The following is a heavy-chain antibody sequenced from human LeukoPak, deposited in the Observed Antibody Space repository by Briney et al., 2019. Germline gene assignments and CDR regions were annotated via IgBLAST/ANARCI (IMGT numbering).Heavy chain of an antibody. J-gene: IGHJ4*02. CDR2: ISGSGGST. CDR3: AKRASITIFGVVTPRLRSWLSPIDY. D-gene: IGHD3-3*01. CDR1: GFTFSSYA. Sequence: GGSLRLSYAASGFTFSSYAMSWVRQAPGKGLEWVSAISGSGGSTYYADSVKGRFTISRDNSKSTLYLQMNSLRAEDTAVYYCAKRASITIFGVVTPRLRSWLSPIDYWGQGTLVTVSS. V-gene: IGHV3-23*01.